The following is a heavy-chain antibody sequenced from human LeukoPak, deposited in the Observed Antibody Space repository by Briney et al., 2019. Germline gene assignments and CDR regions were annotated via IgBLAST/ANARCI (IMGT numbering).Heavy chain of an antibody. V-gene: IGHV3-30*18. CDR3: AKDVVVVPAATWYYYYGMDV. Sequence: GGSLRLSCAASGFTFSSYSMNWVRQAPGKGLEWVAVISYDGSNKYYADSVKGRFTISRDNSKNTLYLQMNSLRAEDTAVYYCAKDVVVVPAATWYYYYGMDVWGQGTTVTVSS. D-gene: IGHD2-2*01. CDR2: ISYDGSNK. J-gene: IGHJ6*02. CDR1: GFTFSSYS.